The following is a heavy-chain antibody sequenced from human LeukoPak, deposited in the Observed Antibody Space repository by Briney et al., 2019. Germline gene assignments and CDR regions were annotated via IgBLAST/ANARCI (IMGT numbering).Heavy chain of an antibody. V-gene: IGHV4-61*01. J-gene: IGHJ4*02. Sequence: PSETLSLTCTVSGDSVSNGSYYWSWIRQPPGNRLEWIGYMYYSGSTSYNPSLKSRVTMSVDTSKNQFSLKLSSVTAADTAVYYCARTSYSSSWYFDYWGQGTLVTVSS. D-gene: IGHD6-13*01. CDR1: GDSVSNGSYY. CDR2: MYYSGST. CDR3: ARTSYSSSWYFDY.